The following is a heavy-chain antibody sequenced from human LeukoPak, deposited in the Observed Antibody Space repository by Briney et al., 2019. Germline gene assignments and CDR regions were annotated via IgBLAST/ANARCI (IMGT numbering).Heavy chain of an antibody. CDR3: ARYSYGDLDAFDI. CDR1: GFTFSSYW. J-gene: IGHJ3*02. V-gene: IGHV3-74*01. CDR2: IISDGSST. D-gene: IGHD4-17*01. Sequence: GGSLRLSCAASGFTFSSYWMHWVRQVPGKGLVWVSRIISDGSSTNYADSVKGRFTISRDNAKNTLYLQMNSLRAEDTAVYYCARYSYGDLDAFDIWGQGTMVTVSS.